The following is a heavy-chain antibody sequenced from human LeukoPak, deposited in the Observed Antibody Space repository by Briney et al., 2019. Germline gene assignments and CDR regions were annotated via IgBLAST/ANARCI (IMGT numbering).Heavy chain of an antibody. CDR3: ARAGEGARNAFDI. CDR1: GFTFSSYS. Sequence: GSLRLSCAASGFTFSSYSMNWVRQAPGKGLEWVSSISSSSSYIYYADSVKGRFTISRDNSKNTLYLQMNSLRAEDTAVYYCARAGEGARNAFDIWGQGTMVTVSS. D-gene: IGHD1-26*01. V-gene: IGHV3-21*01. J-gene: IGHJ3*02. CDR2: ISSSSSYI.